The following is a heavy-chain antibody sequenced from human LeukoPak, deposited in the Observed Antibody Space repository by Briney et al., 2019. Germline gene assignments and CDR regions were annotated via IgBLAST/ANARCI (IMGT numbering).Heavy chain of an antibody. CDR2: ISGSGGTT. J-gene: IGHJ3*02. Sequence: GGSLRLSCAASGFTFSSFAMSWVRQAPGKGLEWVSAISGSGGTTYYADSVKGRFTISRDNSKNTLFLQMNSLRAEDTAVYYCAKVLIGTQNAFDIWGQGTMVTVSS. CDR1: GFTFSSFA. D-gene: IGHD1-20*01. CDR3: AKVLIGTQNAFDI. V-gene: IGHV3-23*01.